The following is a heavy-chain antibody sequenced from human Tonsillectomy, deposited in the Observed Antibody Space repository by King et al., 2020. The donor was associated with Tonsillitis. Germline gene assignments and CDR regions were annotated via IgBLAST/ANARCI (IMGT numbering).Heavy chain of an antibody. V-gene: IGHV1-8*02. D-gene: IGHD2-8*01. CDR1: GYTFTSHD. J-gene: IGHJ5*02. CDR2: MHPNSGDT. CDR3: ARMTDCTTNCWFDP. Sequence: QLVQSGAEVKKPGASVKVSCKASGYTFTSHDINWVRQAAGQGLEWMGWMHPNSGDTGYAQKFPGRVTMTRDTSITTAYMELSSLTSEDTAVYYCARMTDCTTNCWFDPWGQGTLVTVSS.